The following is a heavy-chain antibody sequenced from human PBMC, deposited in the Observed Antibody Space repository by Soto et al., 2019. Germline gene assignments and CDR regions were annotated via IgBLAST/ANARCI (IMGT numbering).Heavy chain of an antibody. CDR1: GFTFTSYS. Sequence: EVQLVDSGGGLVQPGGSLRLSCAASGFTFTSYSMNWVRQAPGKGLEWVSYISRNSGPIYADSVKGRFTISRDNAKHSLYLKMNSLRADDTAVYYCARDTDYAFDMWGKGTMVTVTS. J-gene: IGHJ3*02. CDR2: ISRNSGPI. V-gene: IGHV3-48*01. CDR3: ARDTDYAFDM. D-gene: IGHD4-4*01.